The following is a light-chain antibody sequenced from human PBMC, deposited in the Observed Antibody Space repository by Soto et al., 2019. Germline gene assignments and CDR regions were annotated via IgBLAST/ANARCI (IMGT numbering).Light chain of an antibody. CDR1: QSISNY. CDR3: QQRYSIRFT. J-gene: IGKJ3*01. V-gene: IGKV1-39*01. Sequence: DIQMTQSPSSLSASVGDRVTITCRASQSISNYLNWYQQKPGKAPKLLIYVASSLQSGVPSRFSVCGSGTDFTLTISSPQPKAFATYYCQQRYSIRFTSGRGTKVDIK. CDR2: VAS.